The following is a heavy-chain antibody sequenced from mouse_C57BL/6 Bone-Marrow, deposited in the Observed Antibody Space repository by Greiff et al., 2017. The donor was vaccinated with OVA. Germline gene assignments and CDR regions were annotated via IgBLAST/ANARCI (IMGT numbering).Heavy chain of an antibody. CDR2: IDPETGGT. CDR1: GYTFTDYE. Sequence: SGAELVRPGASVTLSCKASGYTFTDYEMHWVKQTPVHGLEWIGAIDPETGGTAYNQKFKGKAILTADKSSSTAYMELRSLTSEDSAVYYCTRSDDGYYRYWFAYGGQGTLVTVSA. CDR3: TRSDDGYYRYWFAY. J-gene: IGHJ3*01. V-gene: IGHV1-15*01. D-gene: IGHD2-3*01.